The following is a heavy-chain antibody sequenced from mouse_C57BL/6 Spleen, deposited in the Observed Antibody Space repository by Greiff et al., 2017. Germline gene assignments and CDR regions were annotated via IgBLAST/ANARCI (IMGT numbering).Heavy chain of an antibody. J-gene: IGHJ3*01. D-gene: IGHD1-1*01. V-gene: IGHV1-55*01. CDR3: ARHLYYYGSSLLAY. CDR2: IYPGSGST. Sequence: QVQLQQPGAELVKPGASVKMSCKASGYTFTSYWLTWVKQRPGQGLEWIGDIYPGSGSTNYNEKFKSKATLTVDTSSSTAYMQLSSLTSEDSAVYYCARHLYYYGSSLLAYWGQGTLVTVSA. CDR1: GYTFTSYW.